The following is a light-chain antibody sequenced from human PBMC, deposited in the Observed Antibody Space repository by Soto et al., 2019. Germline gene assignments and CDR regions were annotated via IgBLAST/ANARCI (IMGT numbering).Light chain of an antibody. V-gene: IGKV3-11*01. Sequence: EIVLTQSPGTLSLSPGERATLSCRASQSVSSFLAWYQQKPGQAPRLLIFDASTRATGIPARFSGSGSGTDFTLTISSLEPEDFAVYYCQQYTSSLITFGQGTRLEIK. CDR3: QQYTSSLIT. CDR2: DAS. CDR1: QSVSSF. J-gene: IGKJ5*01.